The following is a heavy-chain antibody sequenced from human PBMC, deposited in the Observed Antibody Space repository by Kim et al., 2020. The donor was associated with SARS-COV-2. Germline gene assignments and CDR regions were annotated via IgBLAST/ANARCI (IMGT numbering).Heavy chain of an antibody. CDR3: AKGGTVTTDLPPQPSYYYAMDV. D-gene: IGHD4-17*01. Sequence: WGSLRLSCAASGFTFNNYGMSWVRQAPGKGLEWVSAISGSSRGTYYADSVKGRFTISRDNSRNTKNTLYLQMNSLRVEDTGVYYCAKGGTVTTDLPPQPSYYYAMDVWGQGTTVTVSS. CDR2: ISGSSRGT. V-gene: IGHV3-23*01. CDR1: GFTFNNYG. J-gene: IGHJ6*01.